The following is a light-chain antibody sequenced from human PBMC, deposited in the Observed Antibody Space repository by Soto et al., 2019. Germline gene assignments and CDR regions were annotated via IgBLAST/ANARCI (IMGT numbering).Light chain of an antibody. V-gene: IGKV1-5*03. CDR3: QQYSTYWT. J-gene: IGKJ1*01. CDR1: QSISTW. CDR2: KAS. Sequence: DIQMTQSPSTLSASVGDRVTITCRASQSISTWLAWYQQKAGKAPKLLIYKASILEIGVPSRFSGSGSATEITLTISSLQPDDFATYYCQQYSTYWTFGQGTKVEIK.